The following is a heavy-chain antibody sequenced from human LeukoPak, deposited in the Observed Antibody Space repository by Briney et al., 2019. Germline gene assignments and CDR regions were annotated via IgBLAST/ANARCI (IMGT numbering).Heavy chain of an antibody. J-gene: IGHJ6*02. CDR2: ISYDGSNK. CDR1: GFTFSSYA. D-gene: IGHD6-6*01. CDR3: ARGNQLVNGMDV. Sequence: GGSLRLSCAASGFTFSSYAMHWDRQAPGKGLEWVAVISYDGSNKYYADSVKGRFTISRDNSKNTLYLQMNSLRAEDTAVYYCARGNQLVNGMDVWGQGTTVTVSS. V-gene: IGHV3-30-3*01.